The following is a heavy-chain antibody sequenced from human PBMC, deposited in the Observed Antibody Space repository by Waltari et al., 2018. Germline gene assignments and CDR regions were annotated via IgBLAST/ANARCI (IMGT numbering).Heavy chain of an antibody. Sequence: QVQLVQSGAEVKKPGASVKGSCKASGYTFTSYAKNWVRQAPGQRLDWMGWINAGNCNTKYSQKFQGRVTITRDTSASTAYMELSSLRSEDTAVYYCARARTAVAGRHFDYWGQGTLVTVSS. J-gene: IGHJ4*02. V-gene: IGHV1-3*01. CDR3: ARARTAVAGRHFDY. CDR2: INAGNCNT. CDR1: GYTFTSYA. D-gene: IGHD6-19*01.